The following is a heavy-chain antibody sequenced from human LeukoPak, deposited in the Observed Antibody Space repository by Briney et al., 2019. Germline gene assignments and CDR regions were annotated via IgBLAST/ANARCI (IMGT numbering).Heavy chain of an antibody. J-gene: IGHJ4*02. Sequence: SETLSLTCTVSGYSISSGYDWGWIRQPPGKGLEWIGSIYHSGSTSYNPSLKSRVTISVDRSKNQFSLKLSSVTAADTAVYYCARGDFWSGYGYWGQGTLVTVSS. CDR2: IYHSGST. CDR3: ARGDFWSGYGY. V-gene: IGHV4-38-2*02. CDR1: GYSISSGYD. D-gene: IGHD3-3*01.